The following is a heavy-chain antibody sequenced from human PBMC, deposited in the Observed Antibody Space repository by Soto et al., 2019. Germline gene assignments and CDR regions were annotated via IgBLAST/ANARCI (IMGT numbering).Heavy chain of an antibody. CDR1: GFTFSSYS. V-gene: IGHV3-21*01. D-gene: IGHD5-12*01. CDR3: ARARDGYNYYYYGMDV. Sequence: PGGSLRLSCAASGFTFSSYSMNWVRQAPGKGLEWVSSISSSSSYIYYADSVKGRFTISRDNAKNSLYLQMNSLRAEDTAVYYCARARDGYNYYYYGMDVWGQGTTVTVSS. J-gene: IGHJ6*02. CDR2: ISSSSSYI.